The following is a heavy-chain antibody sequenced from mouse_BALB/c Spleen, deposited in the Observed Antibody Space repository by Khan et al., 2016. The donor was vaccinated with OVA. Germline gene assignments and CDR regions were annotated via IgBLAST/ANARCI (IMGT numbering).Heavy chain of an antibody. D-gene: IGHD1-1*02. CDR2: INPHIGET. CDR3: ERKNGGDFDY. Sequence: VQLKESGPELVKPGASVKISCKASGYSFTGYFMNWVMQSHGKSLEWIGRINPHIGETFYNQRFVVKATLTVDESSSKANMELRSLASEDAAVYFCERKNGGDFDYWGQGTTLTVSS. CDR1: GYSFTGYF. J-gene: IGHJ2*01. V-gene: IGHV1-20*02.